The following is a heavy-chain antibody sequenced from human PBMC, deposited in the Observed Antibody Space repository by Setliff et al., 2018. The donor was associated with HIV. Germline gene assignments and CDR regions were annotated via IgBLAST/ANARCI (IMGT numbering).Heavy chain of an antibody. J-gene: IGHJ5*02. CDR1: GGTFSNYG. V-gene: IGHV1-69*13. D-gene: IGHD5-18*01. Sequence: SVKVSCKASGGTFSNYGMSWVRQAPGQGLEWMGGIIPIFGTANYAQKFQGRLTITADESTSTAYMELSSLRSEDTAVYYCVGLGYSFSYRWWFDPWGQGTLVTVSS. CDR3: VGLGYSFSYRWWFDP. CDR2: IIPIFGTA.